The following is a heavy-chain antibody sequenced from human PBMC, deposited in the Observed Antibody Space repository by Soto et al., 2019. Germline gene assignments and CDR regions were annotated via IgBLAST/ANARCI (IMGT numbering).Heavy chain of an antibody. CDR2: IVPIFGKA. J-gene: IGHJ4*02. D-gene: IGHD3-10*01. CDR1: GGTFSDSV. Sequence: QVQLVQSGPEVKKPGSSVKVSCKDSGGTFSDSVTSWVRQAPGQGLEWMGGIVPIFGKANLAEKFQDRVTITADESTSTAYMEPSSLRSEDSAVYYCARGRDGSNYYFDYWGQGTLVTVSS. CDR3: ARGRDGSNYYFDY. V-gene: IGHV1-69*01.